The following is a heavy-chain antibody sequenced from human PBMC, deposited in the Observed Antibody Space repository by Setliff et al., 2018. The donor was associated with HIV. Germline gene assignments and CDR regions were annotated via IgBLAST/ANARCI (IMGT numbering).Heavy chain of an antibody. CDR3: ARADSSSVY. V-gene: IGHV3-48*03. CDR2: ISIGSGGAI. J-gene: IGHJ4*02. D-gene: IGHD6-6*01. CDR1: GFTFRNYK. Sequence: GGSLRLSCAASGFTFRNYKFNWVRQAPGRGLEWVSSISIGSGGAIDYAESVQGRFTVSRDNSKNSLYLQMNSLRVEDTAVYYCARADSSSVYWGQGTLVTVSS.